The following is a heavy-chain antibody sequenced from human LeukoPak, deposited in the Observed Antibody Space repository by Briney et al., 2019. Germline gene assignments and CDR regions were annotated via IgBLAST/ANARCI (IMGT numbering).Heavy chain of an antibody. V-gene: IGHV3-66*02. CDR2: MYSGGAT. D-gene: IGHD3-22*01. CDR1: GFTVSSSY. J-gene: IGHJ4*02. CDR3: ARSVHDTSGYAC. Sequence: GGSLRLSCAASGFTVSSSYMSWVRQAPGKGLEWVSVMYSGGATYYANSVKGRFTISRDYSKNTLNLQMNNLGTEDTAVYFCARSVHDTSGYACWGQGTLVTVSS.